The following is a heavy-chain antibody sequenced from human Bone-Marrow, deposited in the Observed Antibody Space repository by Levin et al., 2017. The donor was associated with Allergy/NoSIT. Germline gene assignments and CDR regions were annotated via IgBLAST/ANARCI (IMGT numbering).Heavy chain of an antibody. CDR2: IKHDGTQT. CDR1: GFLFRSFW. V-gene: IGHV3-7*01. CDR3: ARGDLDGAMDV. D-gene: IGHD5-24*01. J-gene: IGHJ3*01. Sequence: PGGSLRLSCAASGFLFRSFWMYWVRQAPGKGLEWVASIKHDGTQTYYGDAVKGRFTISRDNGDNSLNLQLNSLRVEDTAVYYCARGDLDGAMDVWGQGTVVSVSS.